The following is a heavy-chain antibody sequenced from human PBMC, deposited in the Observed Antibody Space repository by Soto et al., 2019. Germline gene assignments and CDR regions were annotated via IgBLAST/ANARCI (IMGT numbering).Heavy chain of an antibody. CDR2: VFYRGGT. J-gene: IGHJ4*02. Sequence: SETLSLTCSVSDDSISSYYWGWIRQPAGKGRQWIGYVFYRGGTAYNPSLKSGVTISLDMSKKQFSLNMNSVPAADTDAYFCARVHLVEKVIEYWGQGTLVTVYS. CDR1: DDSISSYY. V-gene: IGHV4-59*01. CDR3: ARVHLVEKVIEY. D-gene: IGHD2-8*02.